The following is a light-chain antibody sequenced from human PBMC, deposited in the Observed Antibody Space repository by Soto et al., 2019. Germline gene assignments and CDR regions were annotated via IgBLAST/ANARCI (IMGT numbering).Light chain of an antibody. J-gene: IGKJ5*01. Sequence: EIVLTQSPGTLSLSPGERATLSRRASQSVSSSYLAWYQQKRGQAPRXLIYGASSRETGIPDRFSGSGAGTQFTLTISRLEPGDVAVYYCQHFGGTTFTFGQGTRLEIK. CDR1: QSVSSSY. CDR2: GAS. CDR3: QHFGGTTFT. V-gene: IGKV3-20*01.